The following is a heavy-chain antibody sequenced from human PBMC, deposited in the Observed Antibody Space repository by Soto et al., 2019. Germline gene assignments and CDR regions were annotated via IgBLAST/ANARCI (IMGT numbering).Heavy chain of an antibody. CDR3: ARQMDMVRGSDY. CDR1: GGTFSSYA. V-gene: IGHV1-69*06. CDR2: IIPIFGTA. J-gene: IGHJ4*02. D-gene: IGHD3-10*01. Sequence: EASVKVSCKASGGTFSSYAISWVRQAPGQGLEWMGGIIPIFGTANYAQKFQGRVTITADKSTSTAYMELSSLRSEDTAVYYCARQMDMVRGSDYWGQGTLVTVSS.